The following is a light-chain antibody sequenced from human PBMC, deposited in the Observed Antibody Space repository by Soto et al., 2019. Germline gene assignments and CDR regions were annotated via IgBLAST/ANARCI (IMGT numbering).Light chain of an antibody. V-gene: IGKV3-15*01. CDR2: DTS. CDR1: QSVSYA. J-gene: IGKJ4*01. CDR3: QQYNNWPLT. Sequence: EIVMTQSPATLSVSPGERATLSCRASQSVSYALAWYEHKPGQAPSLLIYDTSTRATGIPARFSGSGSGTEFTLTISSLQSEDFAVYYCQQYNNWPLTFGGGTKVEIK.